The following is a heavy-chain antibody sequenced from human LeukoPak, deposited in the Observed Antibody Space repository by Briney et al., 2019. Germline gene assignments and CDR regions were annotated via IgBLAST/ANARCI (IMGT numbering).Heavy chain of an antibody. CDR1: GGSIISYF. CDR3: VRGGVTTIAQYDY. J-gene: IGHJ4*02. Sequence: SETLSLTCTVSGGSIISYFWSWIRQPPGKGPEWIGYIFDSGTTNYNPSTNYNPSLKSRVTVSLDTSKNHFSLKLSSVTAADTAVYFCVRGGVTTIAQYDYWGQGILVTVSS. CDR2: IFDSGTTNYNPST. V-gene: IGHV4-59*01. D-gene: IGHD5-12*01.